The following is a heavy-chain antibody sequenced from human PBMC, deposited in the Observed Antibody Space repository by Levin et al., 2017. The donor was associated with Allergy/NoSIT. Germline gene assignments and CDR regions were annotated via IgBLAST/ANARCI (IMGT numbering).Heavy chain of an antibody. Sequence: GGSLRLSCAASGFTFSSYEMNWVRQAPGKGLEWVSYISSSGSTIYYADSVKGRFTISRDNAKNSLYLQMNSLRAEDTAVYYCAREGTYYYDSSGYVDAFDIWGQGTMVTVSS. V-gene: IGHV3-48*03. J-gene: IGHJ3*02. D-gene: IGHD3-22*01. CDR2: ISSSGSTI. CDR3: AREGTYYYDSSGYVDAFDI. CDR1: GFTFSSYE.